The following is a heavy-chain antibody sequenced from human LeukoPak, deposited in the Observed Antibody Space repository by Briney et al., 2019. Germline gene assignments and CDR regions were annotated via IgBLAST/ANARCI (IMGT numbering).Heavy chain of an antibody. Sequence: PSETLSLTCSVSGGSINSADSYWSWIRQPPGKSLEWIGYISYSGTPYYNPSLRGRVAISGDTSKNQFSLRLGSVTAADTAVYYCARVPYGSGTYYFDYWGQGILVTVSS. D-gene: IGHD3-10*01. CDR2: ISYSGTP. CDR1: GGSINSADSY. CDR3: ARVPYGSGTYYFDY. J-gene: IGHJ4*02. V-gene: IGHV4-30-4*01.